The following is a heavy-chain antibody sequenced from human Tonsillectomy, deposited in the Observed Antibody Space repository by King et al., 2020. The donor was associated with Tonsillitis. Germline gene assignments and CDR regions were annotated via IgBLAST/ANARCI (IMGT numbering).Heavy chain of an antibody. Sequence: HVQLQQWGAGLLKPSETLSLRCSIYGGTFSGYYWSWIRQPPGKGLEWIGEINQSGRTNYNPSLKSRVTMSVDTSMTEFSLKLSSVTAADTAVYDCARVAGNYDFWGASRGGFDLWAQGTLVTASS. V-gene: IGHV4-34*01. J-gene: IGHJ3*01. CDR2: INQSGRT. CDR3: ARVAGNYDFWGASRGGFDL. D-gene: IGHD3-3*01. CDR1: GGTFSGYY.